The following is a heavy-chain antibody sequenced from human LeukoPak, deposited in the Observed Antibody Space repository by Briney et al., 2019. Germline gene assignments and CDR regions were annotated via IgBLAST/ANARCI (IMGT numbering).Heavy chain of an antibody. D-gene: IGHD3-16*01. CDR1: GFTFSGW. V-gene: IGHV3-7*01. CDR3: ARLVWGTDRYFDL. CDR2: IKQNETAK. Sequence: GGSLRLSCGASGFTFSGWMSWLRQAPGKGLEWVANIKQNETAKYIVDSVKGRFTISRDNPRNSLDLDMNSLEAEDPAGYSLARLVWGTDRYFDLWGQGTLVTVSS. J-gene: IGHJ4*02.